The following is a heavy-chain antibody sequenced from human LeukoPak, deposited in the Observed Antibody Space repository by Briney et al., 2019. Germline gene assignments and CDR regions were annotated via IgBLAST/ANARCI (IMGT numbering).Heavy chain of an antibody. V-gene: IGHV3-48*03. Sequence: GRSLRLSCAASGFTFRSYEMNWVRQAPGKGLEWVSYITSSGNTIYYADSVKGRFTISRDNAKISLYLQMNSLRAEDTAVYYCARANYYDISGYDYWGQGTLVTVSS. CDR3: ARANYYDISGYDY. CDR1: GFTFRSYE. CDR2: ITSSGNTI. J-gene: IGHJ4*02. D-gene: IGHD3-22*01.